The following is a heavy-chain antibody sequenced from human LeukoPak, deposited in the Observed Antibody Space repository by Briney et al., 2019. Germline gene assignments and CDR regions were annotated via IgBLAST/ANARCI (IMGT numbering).Heavy chain of an antibody. J-gene: IGHJ3*02. CDR2: INPNSGGT. CDR3: AIRGIVVVTDAFDI. V-gene: IGHV1-2*02. CDR1: GYTFTGYY. D-gene: IGHD3-22*01. Sequence: LGASVKVSCKASGYTFTGYYMHWVRQAPGQGLEWMGWINPNSGGTNYAQKFQGRVTMTRDTSISTAYMELSRLRSDDTAVYYCAIRGIVVVTDAFDIWGQGTMVTVSS.